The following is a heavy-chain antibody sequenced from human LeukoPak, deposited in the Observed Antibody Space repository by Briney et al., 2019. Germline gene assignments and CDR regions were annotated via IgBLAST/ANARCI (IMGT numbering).Heavy chain of an antibody. CDR1: GFTFSTYG. Sequence: GGSLRLSCAASGFTFSTYGMHWVRQAPGKGLEWVAFIQYNGNNKYYADSVKGRFTISRDNSKNTLYLQMNSLRADDTAMYYCARQGYYGSGSTGGSGDSYGMDVWGQGTTVTVSS. J-gene: IGHJ6*02. CDR3: ARQGYYGSGSTGGSGDSYGMDV. CDR2: IQYNGNNK. V-gene: IGHV3-30*19. D-gene: IGHD3-10*01.